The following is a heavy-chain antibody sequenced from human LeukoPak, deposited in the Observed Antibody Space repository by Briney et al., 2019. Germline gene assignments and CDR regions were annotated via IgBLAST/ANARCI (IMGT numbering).Heavy chain of an antibody. CDR2: INSDGSSA. CDR3: ARVRSYWYFDL. J-gene: IGHJ2*01. V-gene: IGHV3-74*01. Sequence: GGSLRLSCAASGFTFSSYWMHWVRQAPGKGLVWVSRINSDGSSATYADSVKGRFTISRDNAKNTLYLQMNSLRAEDTAVYYCARVRSYWYFDLWGSGTLVTVSS. CDR1: GFTFSSYW.